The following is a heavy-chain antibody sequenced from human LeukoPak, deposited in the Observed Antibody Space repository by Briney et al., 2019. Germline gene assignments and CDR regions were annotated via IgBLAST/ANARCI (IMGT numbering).Heavy chain of an antibody. CDR2: ISGSGGST. Sequence: PGGSLRLSCAASGFTFSSSVMSWVRQAPGKGLEWVSAISGSGGSTYYADSVKGRFTISRDNSKNTLYLQMNSLRAEDTAVYYCAKGFGELSYYGMDVWGKGTTVTVSS. V-gene: IGHV3-23*01. J-gene: IGHJ6*04. D-gene: IGHD3-10*01. CDR1: GFTFSSSV. CDR3: AKGFGELSYYGMDV.